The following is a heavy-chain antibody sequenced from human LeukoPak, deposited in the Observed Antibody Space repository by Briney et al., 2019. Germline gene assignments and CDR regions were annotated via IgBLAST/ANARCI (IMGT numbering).Heavy chain of an antibody. CDR1: GYTFTGYY. Sequence: ASVKVSCKASGYTFTGYYMHWVRQAPGQGLEWMGWINPNSGGTNYAQKFQGRATLTRDTSISTAYMELSRLRSDDTAVYYCARAPPRIAAFQHWGQGTLVTVSS. CDR2: INPNSGGT. J-gene: IGHJ1*01. V-gene: IGHV1-2*02. CDR3: ARAPPRIAAFQH. D-gene: IGHD6-13*01.